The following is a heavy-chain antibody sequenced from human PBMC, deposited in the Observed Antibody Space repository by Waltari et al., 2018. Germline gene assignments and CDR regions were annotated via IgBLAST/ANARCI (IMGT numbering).Heavy chain of an antibody. CDR1: GFTFSSYW. J-gene: IGHJ4*02. CDR3: ARLNYYDSRGGPYYFDY. CDR2: IKQEGSEK. D-gene: IGHD3-22*01. Sequence: EVQLVESGGGLVQPGGSLRLSCAASGFTFSSYWMSWVRQAPGKGLEWVANIKQEGSEKYYVDSVKGRFTISRDNAKNSLYLQMNSLRAEDTAVYYCARLNYYDSRGGPYYFDYWGQGTLVTVSS. V-gene: IGHV3-7*04.